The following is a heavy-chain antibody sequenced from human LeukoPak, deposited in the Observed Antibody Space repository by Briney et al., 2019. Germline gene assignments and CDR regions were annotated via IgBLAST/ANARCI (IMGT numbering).Heavy chain of an antibody. Sequence: SETLSLTCTVSGGSISSSSYYWGWIRQPPGKGLEWIGSIYYSGSTYYNPSLKSRVTISVDTSKNQFSLKLSSVTAADTAVYYCARQVDSSGWYLLVHAFDIWGQGTMVTVSS. CDR3: ARQVDSSGWYLLVHAFDI. J-gene: IGHJ3*02. V-gene: IGHV4-39*01. CDR2: IYYSGST. D-gene: IGHD6-19*01. CDR1: GGSISSSSYY.